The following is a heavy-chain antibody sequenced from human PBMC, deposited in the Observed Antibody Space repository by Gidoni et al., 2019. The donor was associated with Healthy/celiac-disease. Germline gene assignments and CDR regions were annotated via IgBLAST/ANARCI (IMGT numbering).Heavy chain of an antibody. CDR1: GGSISSYY. CDR2: IYYSGST. V-gene: IGHV4-59*01. CDR3: ARVFYSGYDWDYYYGMDV. J-gene: IGHJ6*02. Sequence: QVQLQESGPGLVKPSETLSLTFTVSGGSISSYYWSWIRQPPGKGLEWIGYIYYSGSTNYNTSLKSRVTISVDTSKNQFSLKLSSVTAADTAVYYCARVFYSGYDWDYYYGMDVWGQGTTVTVSS. D-gene: IGHD5-12*01.